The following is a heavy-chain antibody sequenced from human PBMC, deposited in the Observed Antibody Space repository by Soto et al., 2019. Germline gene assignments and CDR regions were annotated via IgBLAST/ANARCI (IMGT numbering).Heavy chain of an antibody. CDR2: IWYDGTVK. V-gene: IGHV3-33*01. J-gene: IGHJ3*02. CDR3: ARESLYSDSSPSAFDI. D-gene: IGHD1-26*01. Sequence: GSLRLSCAASGFTFRSHGMHWVRQAPGKGLEWVAVIWYDGTVKYYTDSVKGRFTISRDNSKNTLYLQMNSLRAEDTAVYYCARESLYSDSSPSAFDIWGQGTRVTVSS. CDR1: GFTFRSHG.